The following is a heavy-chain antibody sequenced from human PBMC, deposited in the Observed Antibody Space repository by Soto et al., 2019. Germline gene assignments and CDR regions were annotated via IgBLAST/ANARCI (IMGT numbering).Heavy chain of an antibody. V-gene: IGHV3-21*01. D-gene: IGHD6-19*01. CDR2: ISSSSSYI. CDR3: ARDLGSGWSAFDI. J-gene: IGHJ3*02. Sequence: GGSLRLSCAASGFTFSSYSMNWVRQAPGKGLEWVSSISSSSSYIYYADSVKGRFTISRDNAKNSLYLQMNSLRAEDTAVYYCARDLGSGWSAFDIWGQGTMVTVSS. CDR1: GFTFSSYS.